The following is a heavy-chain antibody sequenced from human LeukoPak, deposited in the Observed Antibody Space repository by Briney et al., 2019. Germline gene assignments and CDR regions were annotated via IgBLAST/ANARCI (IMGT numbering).Heavy chain of an antibody. CDR2: IYYSGST. V-gene: IGHV4-39*01. CDR1: GGSISSSSYY. Sequence: SETLSLTCTVSGGSISSSSYYWGWIRQPPGKGLEWIGSIYYSGSTYYNPSLKSRVTISVDTSKNQFSLKLSSVTAADTAVYYCAGGRKIAARTNWFDPWGQGTLVTVSS. J-gene: IGHJ5*02. CDR3: AGGRKIAARTNWFDP. D-gene: IGHD6-13*01.